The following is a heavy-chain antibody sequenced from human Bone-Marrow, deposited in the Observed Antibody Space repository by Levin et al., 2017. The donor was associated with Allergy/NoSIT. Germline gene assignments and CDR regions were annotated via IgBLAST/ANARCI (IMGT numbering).Heavy chain of an antibody. J-gene: IGHJ4*02. D-gene: IGHD5-12*01. CDR3: ARVEYTGYTYYFEY. V-gene: IGHV4-59*01. CDR2: IYDNGDT. Sequence: PSETLSLTCSVSGGSIRNFYWTWIRQPPGKGLEWIGYIYDNGDTNYNPSFRSRVTISVDTSKNEFSLRLTSVTAADTAVFYCARVEYTGYTYYFEYWSPGTLVTVSS. CDR1: GGSIRNFY.